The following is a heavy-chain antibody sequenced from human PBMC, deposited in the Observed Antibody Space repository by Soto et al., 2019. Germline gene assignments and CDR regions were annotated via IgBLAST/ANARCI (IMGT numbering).Heavy chain of an antibody. Sequence: GASVKVSCKASGYTFTSYYMHWVRQAPGQGLEWMGIINPSGGSTSYAQKFQGRVTMTRDTSTSTVYTELSSPRSEDTAVYYCARAGIVGASDYFDYWGQGTLVTSPQ. CDR1: GYTFTSYY. CDR3: ARAGIVGASDYFDY. J-gene: IGHJ4*02. D-gene: IGHD1-26*01. CDR2: INPSGGST. V-gene: IGHV1-46*01.